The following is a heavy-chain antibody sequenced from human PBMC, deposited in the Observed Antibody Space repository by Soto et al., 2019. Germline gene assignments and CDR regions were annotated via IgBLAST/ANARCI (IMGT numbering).Heavy chain of an antibody. V-gene: IGHV4-31*03. D-gene: IGHD1-1*01. CDR2: ISYFGAT. CDR1: GGSVNSGGYY. CDR3: ARYQGGERPRFDS. Sequence: QVPLQESGPGLVKPSQTLSLTCTVSGGSVNSGGYYWGWIRQHPGKGLEWIGYISYFGATYYNPSLQSRLTISLDTSKNQFALRLSSVTAADTAFYYCARYQGGERPRFDSWGQGTLVTVSS. J-gene: IGHJ4*02.